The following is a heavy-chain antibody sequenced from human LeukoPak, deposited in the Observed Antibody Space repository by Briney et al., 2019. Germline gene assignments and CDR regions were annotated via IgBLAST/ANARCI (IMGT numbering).Heavy chain of an antibody. CDR2: IYYSGST. Sequence: SETLSLTCTVSGGSISSYYWSWIRQPPGKGLEWIGSIYYSGSTYYNPSLKSRVTISVDTSKNQFSLKLSSVTAADTAVYYCAREEKVSYWGQGTLVTVSS. CDR1: GGSISSYY. D-gene: IGHD4-11*01. J-gene: IGHJ4*02. CDR3: AREEKVSY. V-gene: IGHV4-59*12.